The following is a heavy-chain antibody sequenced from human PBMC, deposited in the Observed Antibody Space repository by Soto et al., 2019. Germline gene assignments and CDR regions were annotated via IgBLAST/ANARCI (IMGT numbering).Heavy chain of an antibody. D-gene: IGHD3-10*01. CDR3: AKPRNYYGSGSYFDY. J-gene: IGHJ4*02. CDR1: GFTFSSFA. Sequence: GGSLRLSCAASGFTFSSFAMSWVRQAPGKGLEWVSSISASGGYTYYADSVKGRFTISRDNSKNTLYLQMNSLRAEDTALYYCAKPRNYYGSGSYFDYWGQGTLVTVS. V-gene: IGHV3-23*01. CDR2: ISASGGYT.